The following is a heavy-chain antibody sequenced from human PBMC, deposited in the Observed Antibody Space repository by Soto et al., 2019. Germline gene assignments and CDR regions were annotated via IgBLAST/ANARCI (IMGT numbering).Heavy chain of an antibody. D-gene: IGHD7-27*01. CDR2: IYDGGTT. CDR1: GGSISSAAYC. Sequence: PSETLSLTCTVSGGSISSAAYCWSWIRQSPDKGLEWIGRIYDGGTTYSSPSLKGRVTILADTSETQFSLKLNSVSAADTAVYYCARGPSGDKVDYWGQGIQVTVSS. CDR3: ARGPSGDKVDY. J-gene: IGHJ4*02. V-gene: IGHV4-30-4*01.